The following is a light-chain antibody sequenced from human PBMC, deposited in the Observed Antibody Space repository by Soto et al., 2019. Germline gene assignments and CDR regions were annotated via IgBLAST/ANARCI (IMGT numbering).Light chain of an antibody. CDR2: KAS. Sequence: DIQMTQSPSTLSASVGDRVTITCRASQSISSALVWYQQKPGKAPNLPIYKASSLESGVPLRFSGSGSGTEFTLTISSLQPEDFATYYCQQHKSYPRTFGQGTKVEIK. J-gene: IGKJ1*01. V-gene: IGKV1-5*03. CDR1: QSISSA. CDR3: QQHKSYPRT.